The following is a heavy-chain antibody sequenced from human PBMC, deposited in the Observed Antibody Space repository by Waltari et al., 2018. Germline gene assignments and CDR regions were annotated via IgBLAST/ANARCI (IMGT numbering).Heavy chain of an antibody. D-gene: IGHD6-19*01. Sequence: VQLLASGGGLVPPGGSLRLSCAASGFTFISYAVTWVRPAPGKGLEWFSVIYSGGSTYYADSVKGRFTISRDNSKNTLDLQMSRLRAEATAVYYCEKGREQWLSDYGGQGTLVTVSS. CDR3: EKGREQWLSDY. J-gene: IGHJ4*02. CDR2: IYSGGST. V-gene: IGHV3-23*03. CDR1: GFTFISYA.